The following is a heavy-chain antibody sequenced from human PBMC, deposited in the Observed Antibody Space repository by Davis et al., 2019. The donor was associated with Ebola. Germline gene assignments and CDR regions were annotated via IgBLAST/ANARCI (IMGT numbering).Heavy chain of an antibody. Sequence: PGGSLRLSCAASGFTFSSYAMSWVRQAPGKGLEWVSYISSSGSTIYYADSVKGRFTISRDNAKNSLYLQMNSLRAEDTAVYYCAKLFGSSAWYYFDYWGQGTLVAVSS. V-gene: IGHV3-48*04. CDR3: AKLFGSSAWYYFDY. CDR2: ISSSGSTI. J-gene: IGHJ4*02. CDR1: GFTFSSYA. D-gene: IGHD6-19*01.